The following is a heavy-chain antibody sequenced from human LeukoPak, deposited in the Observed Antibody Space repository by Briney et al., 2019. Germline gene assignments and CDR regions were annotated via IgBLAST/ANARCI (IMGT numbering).Heavy chain of an antibody. J-gene: IGHJ4*02. CDR3: ARESPYGGADY. V-gene: IGHV1-69*04. Sequence: ASVKVSCKASGYTFTSYGISWMRQAPGQGLEWMGRIIPILGIANYAQKFQGRVTITADKSTSTAYMELSSLRSEDTAVYYCARESPYGGADYWGQGTLVTVSS. CDR1: GYTFTSYG. D-gene: IGHD4-23*01. CDR2: IIPILGIA.